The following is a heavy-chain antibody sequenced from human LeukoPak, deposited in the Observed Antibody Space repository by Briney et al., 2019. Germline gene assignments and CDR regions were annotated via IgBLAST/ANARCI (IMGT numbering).Heavy chain of an antibody. Sequence: SETLSLTCTVSGGSISSYYWSWIRQPPGKGLEWIGYIYYSGSTNYNPSLKSRVTISVNTSKNQFSLKLSSVTAADTAVYYCARNAGTIFGVVKGEFDYWGQGTLVTVSS. D-gene: IGHD3-3*01. J-gene: IGHJ4*02. CDR2: IYYSGST. CDR1: GGSISSYY. V-gene: IGHV4-59*12. CDR3: ARNAGTIFGVVKGEFDY.